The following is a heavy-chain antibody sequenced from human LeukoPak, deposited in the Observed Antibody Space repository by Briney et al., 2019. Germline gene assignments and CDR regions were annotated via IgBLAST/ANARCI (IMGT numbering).Heavy chain of an antibody. D-gene: IGHD5-18*01. V-gene: IGHV3-21*01. CDR3: ARELGYSYGNHFDY. CDR2: ISSSSSYI. J-gene: IGHJ4*02. CDR1: GFTFSSYS. Sequence: GGSLRLSCAASGFTFSSYSMNWVRQAPGKGLEWVSSISSSSSYIYYADSVKGRFTISRDNAKNSLYLQMNSLRAEDTAVYYCARELGYSYGNHFDYWGQGTLVTVSS.